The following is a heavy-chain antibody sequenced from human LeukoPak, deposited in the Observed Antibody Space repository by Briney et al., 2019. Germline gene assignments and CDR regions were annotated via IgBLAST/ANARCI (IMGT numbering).Heavy chain of an antibody. D-gene: IGHD4-17*01. CDR1: GLTGSHNY. CDR2: IHTSGDA. J-gene: IGHJ5*02. V-gene: IGHV3-53*01. CDR3: IVFGDSNH. Sequence: GGSLRLSCAASGLTGSHNYVSWVRQAPGKGLEWVSAIHTSGDACYADSVKGRFTISRDTSKNTLYLQINSLRVEDTAVYYCIVFGDSNHWGQGTLVTVSS.